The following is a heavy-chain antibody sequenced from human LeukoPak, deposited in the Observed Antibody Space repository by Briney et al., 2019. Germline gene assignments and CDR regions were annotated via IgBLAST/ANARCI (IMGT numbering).Heavy chain of an antibody. V-gene: IGHV3-49*04. CDR2: MRSKVYGGTP. CDR3: TRVDCSSTSCYISHADY. J-gene: IGHJ4*02. Sequence: GGSLRLSCTTSGFTFGDYAMSWVRQAPGKGLEWVGFMRSKVYGGTPEYAASVKGRFTISRDDSKSIAYLQMNSLKTEDTAVYYCTRVDCSSTSCYISHADYWGRGTLVTVSS. CDR1: GFTFGDYA. D-gene: IGHD2-2*02.